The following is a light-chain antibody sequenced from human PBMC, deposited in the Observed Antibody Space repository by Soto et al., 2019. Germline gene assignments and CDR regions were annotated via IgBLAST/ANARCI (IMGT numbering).Light chain of an antibody. V-gene: IGLV7-46*01. J-gene: IGLJ3*02. Sequence: QAVVTQEPSLTVSPGGTVTLTCGSNTGDVTSGHLAYWFQQKPGQAPRTLIYHTTNKHSWAPARFSGSLLGGKAALTLSGALYEDEADYYFFLSYNDARNWVFGGGTQLTVL. CDR1: TGDVTSGHL. CDR2: HTT. CDR3: FLSYNDARNWV.